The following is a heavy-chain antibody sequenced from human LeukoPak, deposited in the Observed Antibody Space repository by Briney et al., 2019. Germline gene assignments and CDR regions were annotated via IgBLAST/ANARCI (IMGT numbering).Heavy chain of an antibody. J-gene: IGHJ4*02. D-gene: IGHD3-9*01. V-gene: IGHV3-30*02. Sequence: PGGSLRLSCAASGFTFSSYGMHWVRQAPGKGLEWVAFIRYDGSNKYYADSVKGRFTISRDNSKNTLYLQMNSLRAEDTAVYYCANHRDILRYFDWLFPTFDYWGQGTLVTVSS. CDR3: ANHRDILRYFDWLFPTFDY. CDR2: IRYDGSNK. CDR1: GFTFSSYG.